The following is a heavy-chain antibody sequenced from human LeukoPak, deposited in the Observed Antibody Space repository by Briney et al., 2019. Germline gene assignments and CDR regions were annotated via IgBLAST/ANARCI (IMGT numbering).Heavy chain of an antibody. D-gene: IGHD3-22*01. CDR2: ITNSGSTI. CDR1: GFTFSDYY. CDR3: AKDHESDGYPCLDH. Sequence: GGSLRLSCVASGFTFSDYYMSWIRQAPGKGLEWVSYITNSGSTIYYADSVKGRFTISRDNAKNSLYLQMDSLRAEDTAVYYCAKDHESDGYPCLDHWGLGTLVTVSS. V-gene: IGHV3-11*01. J-gene: IGHJ4*02.